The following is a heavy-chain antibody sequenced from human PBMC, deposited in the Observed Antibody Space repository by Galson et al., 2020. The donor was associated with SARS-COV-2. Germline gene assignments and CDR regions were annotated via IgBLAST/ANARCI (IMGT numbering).Heavy chain of an antibody. D-gene: IGHD2-21*01. Sequence: QLGESLKISCAASGFTFSSYGMHWVRQAPGKGLEWVAVIWYDGSNKYYADSVKGRFTISRDNSKNTLYLQMNSLRAEDTAVYYCARGAITPGLDDAFDIWGQGTMVTVSS. V-gene: IGHV3-33*01. CDR3: ARGAITPGLDDAFDI. J-gene: IGHJ3*02. CDR2: IWYDGSNK. CDR1: GFTFSSYG.